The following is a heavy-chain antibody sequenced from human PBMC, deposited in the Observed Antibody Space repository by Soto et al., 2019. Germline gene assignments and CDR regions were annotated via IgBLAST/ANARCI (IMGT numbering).Heavy chain of an antibody. Sequence: DVQLVQSGAEVKKPGESLRISCRGSGYDITTYWISWVRQMPGRGLEWLGRIDPSDSYINYGPSFHGHVSLSADRSTNTAYLQWNSVKASDTAIYYCARHTYSASSWSDPWGQGTLVTVSS. CDR3: ARHTYSASSWSDP. D-gene: IGHD5-12*01. CDR2: IDPSDSYI. CDR1: GYDITTYW. J-gene: IGHJ5*02. V-gene: IGHV5-10-1*03.